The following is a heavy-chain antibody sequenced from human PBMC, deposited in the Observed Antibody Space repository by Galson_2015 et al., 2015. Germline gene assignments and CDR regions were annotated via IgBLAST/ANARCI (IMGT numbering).Heavy chain of an antibody. D-gene: IGHD2-21*02. CDR1: GFTLSSYW. V-gene: IGHV3-74*01. J-gene: IGHJ6*02. Sequence: SLRLSCAASGFTLSSYWMHWVRQAPGKGLVWVSQISPNEEITTYADSLKGRFTISRDNARDTVHLQMNNLGAGDTAVYYCTRGCTAIRCPADVWGQGTTVTVSS. CDR2: ISPNEEIT. CDR3: TRGCTAIRCPADV.